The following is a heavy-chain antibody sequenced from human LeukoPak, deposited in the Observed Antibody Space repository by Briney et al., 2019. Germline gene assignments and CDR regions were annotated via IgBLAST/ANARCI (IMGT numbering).Heavy chain of an antibody. V-gene: IGHV3-9*01. CDR3: ARDAPYVLRYFDWLPLDY. CDR1: GFTFDDYA. D-gene: IGHD3-9*01. Sequence: GGSLRLSCAASGFTFDDYAMHWVRQAPGKGLEWVSGISWNSGSIGYADSVKGRFTISRDNAKNSLYLQMNSLRAEDTAVYYCARDAPYVLRYFDWLPLDYWGQGTLVTVSS. CDR2: ISWNSGSI. J-gene: IGHJ4*02.